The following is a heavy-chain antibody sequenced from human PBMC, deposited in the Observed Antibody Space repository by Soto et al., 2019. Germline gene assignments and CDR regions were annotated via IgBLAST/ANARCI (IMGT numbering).Heavy chain of an antibody. V-gene: IGHV1-3*05. Sequence: QVQLVQSGAEEKKPGASVKVSCKASGYTFTSHAMHWVRQAPGQRLEWMGWINAGNGNTKYSQKFQGRVTITTDTSGSTAYMELSSLRSEATAVYYCARDGIAAAGTSWFDPWGQGTLVTVSS. D-gene: IGHD6-13*01. CDR3: ARDGIAAAGTSWFDP. CDR2: INAGNGNT. CDR1: GYTFTSHA. J-gene: IGHJ5*02.